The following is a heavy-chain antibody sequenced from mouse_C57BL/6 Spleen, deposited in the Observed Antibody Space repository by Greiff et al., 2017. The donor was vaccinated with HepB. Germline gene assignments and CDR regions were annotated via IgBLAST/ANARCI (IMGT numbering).Heavy chain of an antibody. J-gene: IGHJ2*01. CDR2: ISNGGGST. CDR3: ARHGDRAFDY. CDR1: GFTFSDYY. D-gene: IGHD3-1*01. V-gene: IGHV5-12*01. Sequence: EVKLQESGGGLVQPGGSLKLSCAASGFTFSDYYMYWVRQTPEKRLEWVAYISNGGGSTYYPDTVKGRFTISRDNAKNTLYLQMSRLKSEDTAMYYCARHGDRAFDYWGQGTTLTVSS.